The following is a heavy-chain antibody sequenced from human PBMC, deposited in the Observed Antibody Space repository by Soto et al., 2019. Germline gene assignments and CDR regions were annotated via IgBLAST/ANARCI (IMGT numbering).Heavy chain of an antibody. CDR1: GGSISSSSYY. CDR2: IYYSGST. J-gene: IGHJ5*02. CDR3: ARHPQVQLERQPINWFDP. D-gene: IGHD1-1*01. Sequence: SETLSLTCTVSGGSISSSSYYWGWIRQPPGKGLEWIGSIYYSGSTYYNPSLKSRVTISVDTSKNQFSLKLSSVTAADTAVYYCARHPQVQLERQPINWFDPWGQGTLVTVSS. V-gene: IGHV4-39*01.